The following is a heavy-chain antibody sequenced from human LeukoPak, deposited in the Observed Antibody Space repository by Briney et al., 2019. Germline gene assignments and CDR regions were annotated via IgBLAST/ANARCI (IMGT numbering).Heavy chain of an antibody. J-gene: IGHJ4*02. CDR2: INHSGST. CDR3: ARKRRCCSSPSCPKHYFDY. Sequence: PSETLSLTCAVYGGSFSGYYWSWIRQPPGKGLEWIGEINHSGSTNYNPSLKSRVTISVDTSKNQFSLKLSSVTAADTAVYYCARKRRCCSSPSCPKHYFDYWGQGTLVTVSS. CDR1: GGSFSGYY. V-gene: IGHV4-34*01. D-gene: IGHD2-2*01.